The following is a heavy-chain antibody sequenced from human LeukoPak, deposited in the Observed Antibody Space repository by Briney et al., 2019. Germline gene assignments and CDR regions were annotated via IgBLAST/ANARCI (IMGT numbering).Heavy chain of an antibody. CDR2: IYYSGST. CDR3: ARHDFPIFRWTGYDAFDI. D-gene: IGHD3-3*01. V-gene: IGHV4-39*01. J-gene: IGHJ3*02. CDR1: GGSISSSSYY. Sequence: SQTLSLTCTVSGGSISSSSYYWGWIRQPPGKGLEWIGSIYYSGSTYYNPSLKSRVTISVDTSKNQFSLKLSSVTAADTAVYYCARHDFPIFRWTGYDAFDIWGQGTMVTVSS.